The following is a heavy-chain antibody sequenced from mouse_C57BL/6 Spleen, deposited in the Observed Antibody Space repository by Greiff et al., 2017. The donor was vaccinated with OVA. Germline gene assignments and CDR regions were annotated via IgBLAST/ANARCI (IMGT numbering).Heavy chain of an antibody. J-gene: IGHJ4*01. CDR2: INPGSGGT. Sequence: QVQLKASGAELVRPGTSVKVSCKASGYAFTNYLIEWVKQRPGPGLEWIGVINPGSGGTNSNEKFQGKATLPADTSSSTAYMKPSSLTSEESAGYFCARYDYDRGIYAMDYWGQGTSVTVSS. CDR1: GYAFTNYL. D-gene: IGHD2-4*01. V-gene: IGHV1-54*01. CDR3: ARYDYDRGIYAMDY.